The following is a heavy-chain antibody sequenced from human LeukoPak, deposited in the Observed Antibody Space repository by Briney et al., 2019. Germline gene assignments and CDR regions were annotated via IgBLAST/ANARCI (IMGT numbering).Heavy chain of an antibody. D-gene: IGHD5-18*01. V-gene: IGHV3-66*01. CDR3: ARDGDTPMSIAAGGMNG. Sequence: GSLRLSCAASGFSVSYNYMSWVRQAPGKGLEWVSVTYSGGTTLYADSVKGRFTISRATSTNTLCIQMNSLRPEGTAVYYCARDGDTPMSIAAGGMNGWGRGTTVTVSS. J-gene: IGHJ6*02. CDR2: TYSGGTT. CDR1: GFSVSYNY.